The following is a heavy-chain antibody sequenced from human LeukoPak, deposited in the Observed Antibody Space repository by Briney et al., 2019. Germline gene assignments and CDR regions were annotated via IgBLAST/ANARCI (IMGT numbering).Heavy chain of an antibody. CDR2: IKIKTDGGTT. D-gene: IGHD2-2*01. CDR1: GFTFSNAW. V-gene: IGHV3-15*01. Sequence: GGSLRLSCAASGFTFSNAWMTWVRQAPGKGLEWVGRIKIKTDGGTTDYAAPVKGRFTISRDDSKNTLYLQMNSLRAEDTAVYYCAKDRAIVVPDLGFDYWGQGTLVTVSS. CDR3: AKDRAIVVPDLGFDY. J-gene: IGHJ4*02.